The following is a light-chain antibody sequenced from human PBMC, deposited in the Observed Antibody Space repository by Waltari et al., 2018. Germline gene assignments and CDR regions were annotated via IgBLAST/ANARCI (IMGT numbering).Light chain of an antibody. Sequence: EVVMTQSPATLSVSPGERATISCRASQSVTSTLAWYQQKPGQAPRLLIYEASTRATGISARFRGSGSGTQFTLTISSLQSEDSAVYYCQQYNRWPPITFGQGTRLEIK. CDR3: QQYNRWPPIT. J-gene: IGKJ5*01. CDR1: QSVTST. CDR2: EAS. V-gene: IGKV3-15*01.